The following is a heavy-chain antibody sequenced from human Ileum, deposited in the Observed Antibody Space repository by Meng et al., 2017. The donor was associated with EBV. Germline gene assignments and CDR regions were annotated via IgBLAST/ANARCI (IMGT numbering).Heavy chain of an antibody. D-gene: IGHD3-16*01. J-gene: IGHJ5*02. CDR1: GYTFINHD. CDR2: MNSYTGNA. V-gene: IGHV1-8*01. Sequence: QVQLVESGAEGKKPGASVKVSCKASGYTFINHDINWVRQAAGQGLESIGWMNSYTGNAGYAQKFRGRVTMTRDTSINTAYLEVISLTSEDTAVYYCARGSGAGGRDWFDPWGQGTLVTVSS. CDR3: ARGSGAGGRDWFDP.